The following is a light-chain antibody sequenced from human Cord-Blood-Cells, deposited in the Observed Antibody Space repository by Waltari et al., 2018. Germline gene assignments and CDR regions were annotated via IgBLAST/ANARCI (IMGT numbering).Light chain of an antibody. V-gene: IGKV3-11*01. CDR3: QQRSNWPIT. Sequence: IVLTQSPAPVSLSQGERAPLSCRASQSVSSYLAWYQQKPGQAPRLLIYDASNRATGIPARFSGSGSGTDFTLTISSLEPEDFAVYYCQQRSNWPITFGQGTRLEIK. J-gene: IGKJ5*01. CDR1: QSVSSY. CDR2: DAS.